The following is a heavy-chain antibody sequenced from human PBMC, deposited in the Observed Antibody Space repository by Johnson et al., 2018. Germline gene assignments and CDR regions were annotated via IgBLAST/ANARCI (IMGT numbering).Heavy chain of an antibody. V-gene: IGHV3-7*01. J-gene: IGHJ6*02. D-gene: IGHD2-15*01. CDR3: AGDGTEVVVVVAANFYYYGMDV. Sequence: VQLVESGGGLVQPGGSLRLSCAASGFTFSSYWMSWVRQAPGKGLEWVANIKQDGSEKYDVESVKGRFTLDRDNAKKSVYLQKNSLRGEETAVYYGAGDGTEVVVVVAANFYYYGMDVWGQGTTVTVSS. CDR2: IKQDGSEK. CDR1: GFTFSSYW.